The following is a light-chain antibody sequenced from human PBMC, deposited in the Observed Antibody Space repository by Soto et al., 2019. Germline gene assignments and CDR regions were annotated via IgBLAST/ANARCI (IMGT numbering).Light chain of an antibody. CDR2: GAS. J-gene: IGKJ1*01. Sequence: ENVLTQSPGTLSLSPGERATLSCTASQSVSSNYLAWYQQKPGQDPRQLIYGASSRATGIPDRFSGGGSGTDFTLTISRVEPEDFAVYYCHQYVTSPWTFGKGTKVEIK. CDR1: QSVSSNY. V-gene: IGKV3-20*01. CDR3: HQYVTSPWT.